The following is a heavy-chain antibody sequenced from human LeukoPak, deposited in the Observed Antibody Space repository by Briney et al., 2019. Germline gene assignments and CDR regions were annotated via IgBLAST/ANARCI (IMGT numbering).Heavy chain of an antibody. CDR1: GYTFSSYG. V-gene: IGHV1-18*01. D-gene: IGHD3-16*01. CDR3: ARETGGRGILY. CDR2: ISAYNGNT. J-gene: IGHJ4*02. Sequence: ASVKVSCKASGYTFSSYGITWVRQAPGQGLEWMGWISAYNGNTNYAQKLQGRVSLTTDTSTSTAYMDLRGLRSDDTAIYYCARETGGRGILYWGQGTLVTVCS.